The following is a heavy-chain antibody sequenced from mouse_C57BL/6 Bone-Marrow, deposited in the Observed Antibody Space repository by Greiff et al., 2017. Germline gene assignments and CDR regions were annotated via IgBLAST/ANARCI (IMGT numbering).Heavy chain of an antibody. V-gene: IGHV1-72*01. Sequence: QVQLQQPGAELVKPGASVKLSCKASGYTFTSYWMHWVKQRPGRGLEWIGRIDPNSGGTKYNEKFKSKATLTVDKPASTAYMQLSSRTSEDSAVYDCARNCSSQYFFDYWGQGTTLTVSS. CDR1: GYTFTSYW. CDR2: IDPNSGGT. CDR3: ARNCSSQYFFDY. D-gene: IGHD1-1*01. J-gene: IGHJ2*01.